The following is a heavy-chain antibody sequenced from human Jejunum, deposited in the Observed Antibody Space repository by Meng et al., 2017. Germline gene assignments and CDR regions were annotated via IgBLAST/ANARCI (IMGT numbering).Heavy chain of an antibody. V-gene: IGHV4-59*01. Sequence: SETLSPTCTVSGDSISTYYWSWFRQPPGKGLEWIGYMYYSRNIDYNPSLKSRVTISLDTYKNQFSLKMRTVTGAGTAVYYCASGEGSDYNRYWGQGTMVTVSS. J-gene: IGHJ4*02. CDR1: GDSISTYY. D-gene: IGHD3-10*01. CDR3: ASGEGSDYNRY. CDR2: MYYSRNI.